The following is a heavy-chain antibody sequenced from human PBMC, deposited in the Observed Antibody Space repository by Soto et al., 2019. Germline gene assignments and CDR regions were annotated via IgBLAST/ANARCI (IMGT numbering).Heavy chain of an antibody. CDR2: ISATGGST. Sequence: GGSLRLSCAASGFTFNNYAMNWVRQAPGKGLEWVATISATGGSTYYADSVKGRFTISRDNAKNTLYLQMNSLRVEDTAVYYCARDRQWLALDYWGQGTLVTVSS. CDR1: GFTFNNYA. D-gene: IGHD6-19*01. V-gene: IGHV3-23*01. J-gene: IGHJ4*02. CDR3: ARDRQWLALDY.